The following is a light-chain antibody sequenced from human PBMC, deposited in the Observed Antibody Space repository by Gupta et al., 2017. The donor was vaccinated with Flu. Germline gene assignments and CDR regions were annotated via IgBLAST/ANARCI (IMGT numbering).Light chain of an antibody. J-gene: IGKJ4*01. Sequence: LSASIGDRVIMTGLASQSISSYLHWYQQKPGKAPKLLIYAASSLQSGVPERFSGSGSGTDFTLTISSLQAEDVATYFCLQSYSTPPKTFGGGTRVEIK. CDR1: QSISSY. CDR2: AAS. CDR3: LQSYSTPPKT. V-gene: IGKV1-39*01.